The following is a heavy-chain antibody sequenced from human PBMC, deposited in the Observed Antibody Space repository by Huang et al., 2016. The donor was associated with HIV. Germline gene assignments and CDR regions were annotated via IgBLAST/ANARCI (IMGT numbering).Heavy chain of an antibody. J-gene: IGHJ4*02. CDR2: IYSDDST. V-gene: IGHV3-53*01. Sequence: VQLVESGGGLIQPGGSLRFSCAASGFTVSSNYLSWVRQAPGKGLECVSVIYSDDSTYFADAGKGRFTITRDNSKNTLYLQMNSLRAEDTAVYYCAAQWELLGGVDFWGQGTLVTVSS. CDR1: GFTVSSNY. D-gene: IGHD1-26*01. CDR3: AAQWELLGGVDF.